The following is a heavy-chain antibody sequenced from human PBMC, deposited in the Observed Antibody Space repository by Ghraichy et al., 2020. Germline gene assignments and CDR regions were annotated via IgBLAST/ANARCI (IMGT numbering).Heavy chain of an antibody. Sequence: GGSLRLSCAASGFTFSGYTMNWVRQAPGKGLEWVSYISTSSSSIYYADSVKGRFTVSRDNAKNSLYLQMRSLRDEDTAVYYCARDGEYYDILTGSYITNYFDYWGQGTLVTVSS. J-gene: IGHJ4*02. V-gene: IGHV3-48*02. CDR2: ISTSSSSI. D-gene: IGHD3-9*01. CDR3: ARDGEYYDILTGSYITNYFDY. CDR1: GFTFSGYT.